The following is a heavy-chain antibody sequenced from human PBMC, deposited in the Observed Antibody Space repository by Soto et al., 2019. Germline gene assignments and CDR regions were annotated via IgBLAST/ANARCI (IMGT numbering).Heavy chain of an antibody. CDR3: ARPSYTSVWYHAFDI. CDR1: GGSISSGGYS. CDR2: IHYSGST. J-gene: IGHJ3*02. V-gene: IGHV4-61*08. D-gene: IGHD6-13*01. Sequence: SETLSLTCAVSGGSISSGGYSWSWIRQPPGKGLEWIGYIHYSGSTNYNPSLKSRVTISVDTSKNQFSLQLRSLTAADTAVYYCARPSYTSVWYHAFDIWGQGTMVTVSS.